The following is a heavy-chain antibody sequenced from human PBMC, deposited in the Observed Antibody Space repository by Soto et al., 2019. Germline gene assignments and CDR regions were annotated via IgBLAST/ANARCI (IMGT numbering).Heavy chain of an antibody. CDR3: ARDPGCSSTSCYLGYYYYYMDV. V-gene: IGHV3-21*01. J-gene: IGHJ6*03. CDR2: ISSSSSYI. Sequence: GGSLRLSCAASGFTFSSYSMNWLRQAPGKGLEWVSSISSSSSYIYYADSVKGRFTISRDNAKNSLYLQMNSLRAEDTAVYYCARDPGCSSTSCYLGYYYYYMDVWGKGTTVTVSS. D-gene: IGHD2-2*01. CDR1: GFTFSSYS.